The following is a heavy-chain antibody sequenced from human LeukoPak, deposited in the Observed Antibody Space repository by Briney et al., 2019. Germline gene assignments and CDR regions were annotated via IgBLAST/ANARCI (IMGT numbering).Heavy chain of an antibody. V-gene: IGHV3-11*06. D-gene: IGHD6-13*01. CDR3: ARDGKMAAAAGAEYFQH. J-gene: IGHJ1*01. Sequence: DSVKGRFTISRDNAKNSLYLQINSLRAEDTAVYYCARDGKMAAAAGAEYFQHWGQGTLVTVSS.